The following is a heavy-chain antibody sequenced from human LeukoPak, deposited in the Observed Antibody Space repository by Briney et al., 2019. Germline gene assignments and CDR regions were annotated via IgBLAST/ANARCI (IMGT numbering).Heavy chain of an antibody. CDR2: INPNSGGT. D-gene: IGHD6-19*01. V-gene: IGHV1-2*02. J-gene: IGHJ4*02. CDR3: ARTVSGYSSGWYEAEFDY. Sequence: ASVKVSFKASGYTFTVYYMHWLRQAPGQGLEWMGWINPNSGGTNYAQKFQGRVTMTRDTSISTAYMELSRLRSDDTAVYYCARTVSGYSSGWYEAEFDYWGQGTLVTVSS. CDR1: GYTFTVYY.